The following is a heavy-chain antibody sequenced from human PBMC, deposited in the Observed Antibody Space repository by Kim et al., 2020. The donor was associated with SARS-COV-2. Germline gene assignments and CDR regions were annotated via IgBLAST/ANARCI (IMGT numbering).Heavy chain of an antibody. D-gene: IGHD6-19*01. J-gene: IGHJ4*02. CDR1: GFTFSGSA. Sequence: GGSLRLSCAASGFTFSGSAMHWVRQASGKGLEWVGRIRSKANSYATAYAASVKGRFTISRDDSKNTAYLQMNSLKTEDTAVYYCTRHVPPEYSSGWPVHYWGQGTLVTVSS. CDR3: TRHVPPEYSSGWPVHY. CDR2: IRSKANSYAT. V-gene: IGHV3-73*01.